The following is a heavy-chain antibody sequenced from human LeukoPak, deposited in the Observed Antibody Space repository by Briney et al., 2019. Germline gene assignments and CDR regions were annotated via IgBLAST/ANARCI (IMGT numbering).Heavy chain of an antibody. Sequence: ASVKVSCKASGYTFTSYDINWVRQATGQGLEWMGWMNPNSGNTGYAQKLQGRVTMTRNTSISTAYMELSSLRSEDTAVYYCARGRGYYDFWSGYVWPSNYYGMDVWGQGTTVTVSS. J-gene: IGHJ6*02. CDR2: MNPNSGNT. CDR3: ARGRGYYDFWSGYVWPSNYYGMDV. D-gene: IGHD3-3*01. CDR1: GYTFTSYD. V-gene: IGHV1-8*01.